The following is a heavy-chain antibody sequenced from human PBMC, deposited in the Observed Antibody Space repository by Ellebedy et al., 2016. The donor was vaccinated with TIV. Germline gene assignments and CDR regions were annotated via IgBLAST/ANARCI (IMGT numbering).Heavy chain of an antibody. J-gene: IGHJ4*02. CDR3: ARVFATGVRHLPW. V-gene: IGHV1-8*01. Sequence: ASVKVSXKASGYIFTNYDISWVRQATGQGLEWMGWMNPNSGNTGSAQKFQGRVTMTRDTSIGTAYMELSSLRSEDTAVYYCARVFATGVRHLPWWGQGTLVTVSS. CDR1: GYIFTNYD. D-gene: IGHD4-23*01. CDR2: MNPNSGNT.